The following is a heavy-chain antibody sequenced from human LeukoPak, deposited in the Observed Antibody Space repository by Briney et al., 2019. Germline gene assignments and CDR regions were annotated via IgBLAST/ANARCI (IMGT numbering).Heavy chain of an antibody. CDR3: AIADYDAFDI. D-gene: IGHD4-11*01. CDR2: ISSSGTTI. J-gene: IGHJ3*02. Sequence: GGSLRLSCAASGFTFSDYYMSCIRQAPGEGLERVSYISSSGTTIYYTDSVKGRFTISRGNAKNSLYLQMNSLRAEDTDVYYCAIADYDAFDIWGHGTMVTVSS. V-gene: IGHV3-11*01. CDR1: GFTFSDYY.